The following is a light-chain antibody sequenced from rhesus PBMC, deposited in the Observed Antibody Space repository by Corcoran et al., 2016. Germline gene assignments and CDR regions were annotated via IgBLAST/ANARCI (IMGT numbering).Light chain of an antibody. CDR3: LQDSSSPYS. J-gene: IGKJ2*01. V-gene: IGKV1-22*01. CDR1: QSISSW. Sequence: DIQMTQSPSSLSASVGDTGTITCRSSQSISSWLDWYQQKPGNAPKLLIDKASSLQSGVPSRFSGNGSGTEFTLPIRSLQPGDFATYCCLQDSSSPYSFGQGTKV. CDR2: KAS.